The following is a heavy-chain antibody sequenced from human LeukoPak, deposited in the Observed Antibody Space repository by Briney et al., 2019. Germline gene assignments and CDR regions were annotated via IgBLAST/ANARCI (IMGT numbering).Heavy chain of an antibody. CDR1: GFSFSNHG. Sequence: GTSLRLSCIASGFSFSNHGMHWVRQAPGKGLEWVSVIASDGGAKFYADSVKGRFTLSRDNPKNMFFLQMNLLTVEDTAIYYCAREATWGQWYFDHWGQGTPVTVSS. CDR3: AREATWGQWYFDH. V-gene: IGHV3-30*03. CDR2: IASDGGAK. J-gene: IGHJ4*02. D-gene: IGHD6-19*01.